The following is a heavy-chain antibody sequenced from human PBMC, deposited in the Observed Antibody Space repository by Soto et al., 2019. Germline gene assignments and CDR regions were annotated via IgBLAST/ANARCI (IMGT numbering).Heavy chain of an antibody. D-gene: IGHD3-9*01. Sequence: QVQLQESGPGLVKPSGTLSLTCAVSSGSISSSNWWSWVRQPPGKGLEWIGEIYHSGSTNYNPSLKSRVTISVDKSKNQFSLKLSSVTAADTAVYYCARKPVLRYFDWMRGGLDYWGQGTLVTVSS. V-gene: IGHV4-4*02. J-gene: IGHJ4*02. CDR1: SGSISSSNW. CDR2: IYHSGST. CDR3: ARKPVLRYFDWMRGGLDY.